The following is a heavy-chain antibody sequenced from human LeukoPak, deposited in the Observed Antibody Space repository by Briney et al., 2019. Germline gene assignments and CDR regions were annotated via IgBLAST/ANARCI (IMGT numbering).Heavy chain of an antibody. CDR3: ARVSYYYYGMDV. CDR2: TYYRSKWYN. J-gene: IGHJ6*02. Sequence: ASQTLSLTCAISGDSVSSNSAAWSWIRQSPSRGLEWLGRTYYRSKWYNDYAVSVKSRITINPDTSKNQFSLQLNSVTPEDTAVYYCARVSYYYYGMDVWGQGTTVTVSS. CDR1: GDSVSSNSAA. V-gene: IGHV6-1*01.